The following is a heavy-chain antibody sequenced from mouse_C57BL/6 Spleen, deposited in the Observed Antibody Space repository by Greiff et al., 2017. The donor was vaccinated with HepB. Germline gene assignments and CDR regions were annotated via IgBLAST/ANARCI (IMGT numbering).Heavy chain of an antibody. CDR1: GYTFTDHT. J-gene: IGHJ4*01. Sequence: VQLQQSAAELVKPGASVKISCKVSGYTFTDHTLHWMKQRPEQGLEWIGYIYPRDGSTKYNEKFKGKATLTADKSSSTAYMQLNSLTSEDSAVYFCARPPHYYGSSSYAMDYWGQGTSVTVSS. CDR2: IYPRDGST. V-gene: IGHV1-78*01. CDR3: ARPPHYYGSSSYAMDY. D-gene: IGHD1-1*01.